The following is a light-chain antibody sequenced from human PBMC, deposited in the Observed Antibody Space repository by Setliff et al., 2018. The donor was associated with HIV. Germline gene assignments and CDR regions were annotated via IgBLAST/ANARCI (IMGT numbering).Light chain of an antibody. J-gene: IGLJ3*02. CDR3: CSYAGSHDLV. Sequence: QSVLTQPASVSGSPGQSITISCTGTSSDVGSYNLVSWYQQYPGKAPKLIIYEVTKRPSVISNRFSGSKSGKTASLTISGLQAEDESDYYCCSYAGSHDLVFGGGTQLTVL. V-gene: IGLV2-23*02. CDR1: SSDVGSYNL. CDR2: EVT.